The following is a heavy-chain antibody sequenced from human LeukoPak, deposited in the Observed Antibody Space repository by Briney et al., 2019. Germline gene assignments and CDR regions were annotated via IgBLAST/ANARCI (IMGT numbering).Heavy chain of an antibody. CDR3: ARVNNSGSQNYYYYYMDV. D-gene: IGHD1-26*01. J-gene: IGHJ6*03. Sequence: PSETLSLTCTVSGGSISSSSYYWSWIRQPAGKGLEWIGRIYTSGSTNYNPSLKSRVTMSVHTSKNQFSLKLSSVTAADTAVYYCARVNNSGSQNYYYYYMDVWGKGTTVTVSS. CDR2: IYTSGST. V-gene: IGHV4-61*02. CDR1: GGSISSSSYY.